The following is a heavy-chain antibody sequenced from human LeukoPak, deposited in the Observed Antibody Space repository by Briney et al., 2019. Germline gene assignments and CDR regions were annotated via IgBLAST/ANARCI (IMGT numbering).Heavy chain of an antibody. J-gene: IGHJ5*02. D-gene: IGHD3-10*01. V-gene: IGHV3-7*01. CDR3: ARSGYYYGSGRMWFDP. CDR2: IKQDGSEK. CDR1: GFTFSSYW. Sequence: GGSLRLSCAASGFTFSSYWMSWVRQAPGKGLEWVANIKQDGSEKYYVDSVKGRFTISRDNAKNSLYLQMNSLRAEDTAVYYCARSGYYYGSGRMWFDPWGQGTLVTVSS.